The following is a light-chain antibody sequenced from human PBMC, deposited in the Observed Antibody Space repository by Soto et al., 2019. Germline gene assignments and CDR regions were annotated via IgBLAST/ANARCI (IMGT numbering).Light chain of an antibody. J-gene: IGKJ4*01. Sequence: DIQMTQSPSSLSASVGDRVTITCQASQDIRNYLNWYQQKQGKAPQFXIYDASNLETGVPSTFSGSGSGTDFTFTISSLQPEDIETYYCQQYDNLPLTFGGGTKVDIK. CDR2: DAS. CDR3: QQYDNLPLT. V-gene: IGKV1-33*01. CDR1: QDIRNY.